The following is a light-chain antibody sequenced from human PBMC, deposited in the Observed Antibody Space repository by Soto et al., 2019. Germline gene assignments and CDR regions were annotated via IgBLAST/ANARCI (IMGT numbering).Light chain of an antibody. J-gene: IGKJ3*01. V-gene: IGKV1-5*03. CDR1: QSISSW. CDR2: KAS. Sequence: DIQMTQSPSTLSASVGDRVTITCRASQSISSWLAWYQQNPGKAPKVLIYKASSLESGVPSRFSGSGSGTESTLTISSLQPDDFATYYCQQYNNYPFSYGPGTRVDI. CDR3: QQYNNYPFS.